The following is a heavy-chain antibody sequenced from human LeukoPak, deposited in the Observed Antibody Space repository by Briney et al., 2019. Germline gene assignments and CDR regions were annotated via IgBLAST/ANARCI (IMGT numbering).Heavy chain of an antibody. Sequence: SETLSLTCAVSGGSISSSNWWSWVRQPPGKGLEWIGEIYHSGSTNYNPSLKSLVTISVDKSKNQFSLKLSSVTAADTAVYYCARDRGGDCSGGSCYLNNWFDPWGQGTLVTVSS. CDR1: GGSISSSNW. D-gene: IGHD2-15*01. CDR2: IYHSGST. CDR3: ARDRGGDCSGGSCYLNNWFDP. J-gene: IGHJ5*02. V-gene: IGHV4-4*02.